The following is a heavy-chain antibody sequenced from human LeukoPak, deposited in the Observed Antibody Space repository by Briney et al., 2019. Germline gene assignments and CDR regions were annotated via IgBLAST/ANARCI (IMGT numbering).Heavy chain of an antibody. CDR3: AKDFGSWYIHYGMDV. CDR1: GFTFSSYA. J-gene: IGHJ6*04. Sequence: GGSLRLSCAAPGFTFSSYAMSWVRQAPGKGLKWVSAISGSGGSTYYADSVKGRFTISRDNSKNTLYLQMNSLRAEDTAVYYCAKDFGSWYIHYGMDVWGKGTTVTVSS. V-gene: IGHV3-23*01. CDR2: ISGSGGST. D-gene: IGHD6-13*01.